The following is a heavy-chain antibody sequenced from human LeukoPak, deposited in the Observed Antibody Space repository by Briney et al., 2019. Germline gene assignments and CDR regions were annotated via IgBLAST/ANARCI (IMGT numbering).Heavy chain of an antibody. V-gene: IGHV3-30*02. J-gene: IGHJ4*02. D-gene: IGHD2-8*01. CDR2: IRNDESDE. CDR1: GFKFSSYG. Sequence: PGGSLRLSCAVSGFKFSSYGMHWVRQAPGKGLEWVAFIRNDESDEKYRDSVKGRFTISRDNSKDTLYLQMNSLRVEDTAVYYCASGAEGYCTTLSCHPFASWGQGTLVTVSS. CDR3: ASGAEGYCTTLSCHPFAS.